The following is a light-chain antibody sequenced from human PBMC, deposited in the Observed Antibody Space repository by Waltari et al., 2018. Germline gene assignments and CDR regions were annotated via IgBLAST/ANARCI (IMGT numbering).Light chain of an antibody. Sequence: QSALTQPPSASGSPGQTVTISCAGTSSDVGSSDYVSWYQKHPGQAPKLLLYPVTKRPSGVPDRFSGSKSGNTASLTVAGLQAEDEADYYCSSNAGINNFVFGGGTKLTVL. CDR1: SSDVGSSDY. CDR2: PVT. J-gene: IGLJ2*01. CDR3: SSNAGINNFV. V-gene: IGLV2-8*01.